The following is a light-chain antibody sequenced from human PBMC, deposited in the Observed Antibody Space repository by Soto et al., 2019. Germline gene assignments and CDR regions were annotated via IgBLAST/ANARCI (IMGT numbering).Light chain of an antibody. CDR2: GAS. Sequence: ETVLTQSPGTLSLSPGERATLCCRASQTVSNNYLAWCQQKPGQAPRVIMYGASRRATGIPDRFSGGGSGTDFTLTISRLEPEDFAVYFCQQYAGPPTTFGQGTRLEIK. V-gene: IGKV3-20*01. CDR3: QQYAGPPTT. J-gene: IGKJ5*01. CDR1: QTVSNNY.